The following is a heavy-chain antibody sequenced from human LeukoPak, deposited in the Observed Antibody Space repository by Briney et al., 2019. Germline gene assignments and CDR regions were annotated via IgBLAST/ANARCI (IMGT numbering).Heavy chain of an antibody. V-gene: IGHV3-74*01. Sequence: GGSLRLSCAASGFTFSNYWMHWVRQAPGKGLVWVSRISDDGGHTDYADSVKGRFTISRDNAKNTMYLQMNSLRAEDTAVYYCAKDRPTYSSSWYTPREWYFDLWGRGTLVTVSS. CDR2: ISDDGGHT. J-gene: IGHJ2*01. D-gene: IGHD6-13*01. CDR1: GFTFSNYW. CDR3: AKDRPTYSSSWYTPREWYFDL.